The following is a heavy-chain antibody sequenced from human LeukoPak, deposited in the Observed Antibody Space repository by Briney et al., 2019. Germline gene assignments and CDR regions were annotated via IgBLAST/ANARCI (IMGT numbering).Heavy chain of an antibody. CDR2: IYTSGST. D-gene: IGHD2-21*02. CDR1: GGSISSYY. Sequence: SETLSLTRTVSGGSISSYYWSWIRQPAGKGLEWIGRIYTSGSTNYNPSLKSRVTMSVDTSKNQFSLKLSSVTAADTAVYYCARDSSVVTTYDAFDIWGQGTMVTVSS. J-gene: IGHJ3*02. CDR3: ARDSSVVTTYDAFDI. V-gene: IGHV4-4*07.